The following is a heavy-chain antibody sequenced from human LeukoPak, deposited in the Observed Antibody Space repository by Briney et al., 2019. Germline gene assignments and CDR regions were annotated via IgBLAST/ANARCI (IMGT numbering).Heavy chain of an antibody. Sequence: GGSLSLSCAASGFTFSSYWMSWVRQAPGKGLEWVANIKQDGSETSSVDSVEGRFTISRDNAKNSLSLQMNSLRAEDTAIYYCAREVYSGSYFDYWGQGTLVTVSS. D-gene: IGHD5-12*01. CDR1: GFTFSSYW. V-gene: IGHV3-7*03. CDR3: AREVYSGSYFDY. CDR2: IKQDGSET. J-gene: IGHJ4*02.